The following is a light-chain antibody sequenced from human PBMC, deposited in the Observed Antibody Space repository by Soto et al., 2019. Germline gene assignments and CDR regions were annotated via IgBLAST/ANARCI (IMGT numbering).Light chain of an antibody. J-gene: IGKJ1*01. CDR3: QQYGSSVKT. V-gene: IGKV3-20*01. CDR2: GAS. Sequence: EIVLTQAPGTLSFSRGERATLSCRASQSVSNNYLAWYQQKPGQAPSLLIFGASNRAPDIPDRFSGSGSGTDFTLTISRLEPEDFAVYFCQQYGSSVKTLGQGTKVDIK. CDR1: QSVSNNY.